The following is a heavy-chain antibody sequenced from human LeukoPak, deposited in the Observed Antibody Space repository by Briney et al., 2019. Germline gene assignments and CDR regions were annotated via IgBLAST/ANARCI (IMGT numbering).Heavy chain of an antibody. D-gene: IGHD3-10*01. CDR1: GFTFNNYA. J-gene: IGHJ4*02. CDR3: ARERMCSGSGSTYPYYDY. V-gene: IGHV3-23*01. Sequence: QPGGSLRLSCAASGFTFNNYAMSWVRQAPGKGLERVSGISGSGSNTYYADSVKGRFTISRDSSKDTLYLQMNSLRAEDTAEYFCARERMCSGSGSTYPYYDYWGQGTLVTVSS. CDR2: ISGSGSNT.